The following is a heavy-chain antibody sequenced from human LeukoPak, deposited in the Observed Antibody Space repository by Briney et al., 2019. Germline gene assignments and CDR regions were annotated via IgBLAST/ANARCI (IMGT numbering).Heavy chain of an antibody. CDR3: ARDIPAAGTWYYYYGMDA. V-gene: IGHV1-18*01. CDR2: ISAYNGNT. D-gene: IGHD6-13*01. J-gene: IGHJ6*02. CDR1: GYTFTSYG. Sequence: EASVKVSCKASGYTFTSYGINWVRQAPGQGLEWMGWISAYNGNTNYAQKLQGRVTMTTDTSTSTAYMELRSLRSDDTAVYYCARDIPAAGTWYYYYGMDAWGQGTTVTVSS.